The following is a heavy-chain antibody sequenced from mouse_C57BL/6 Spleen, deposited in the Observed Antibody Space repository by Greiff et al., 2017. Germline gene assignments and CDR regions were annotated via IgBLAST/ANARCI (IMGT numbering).Heavy chain of an antibody. Sequence: VQLQQSGPELVKPGASVKISCKASGYSFTGYYMNWVKQSPEKSLEWIGEINPSTGGTTYNQKFKAKATLTVDKSTSTAYMQLKSLTSEDSAVYYCAREKFYSNRYFDVWGTGTTVTVSS. D-gene: IGHD2-5*01. CDR2: INPSTGGT. CDR3: AREKFYSNRYFDV. V-gene: IGHV1-42*01. CDR1: GYSFTGYY. J-gene: IGHJ1*03.